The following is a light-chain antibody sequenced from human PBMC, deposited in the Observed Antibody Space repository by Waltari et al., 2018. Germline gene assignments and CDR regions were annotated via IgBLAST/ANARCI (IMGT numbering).Light chain of an antibody. CDR2: GAS. CDR1: PSISNN. Sequence: EIVMTQSPATLSVSPGDRATLSCRASPSISNNLAWYQQKPGQAPRLLIYGASTRATGIPARFSGNRSGTEFTLTISSLQSEDFAVYYCQQYNNWPPLFTFGPGTKVDMK. V-gene: IGKV3D-15*01. CDR3: QQYNNWPPLFT. J-gene: IGKJ3*01.